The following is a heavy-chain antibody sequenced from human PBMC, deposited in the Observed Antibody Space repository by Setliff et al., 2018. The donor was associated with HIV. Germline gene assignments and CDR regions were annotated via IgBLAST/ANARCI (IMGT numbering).Heavy chain of an antibody. CDR1: GYTFMNYW. Sequence: GESLKISCKASGYTFMNYWIGWVRQVPGKGLEWVGIIYPGDFETRYGPSFRGQVTISVQKSLNTAYLQWTVLKASDTAMYYCARRHRIGSTNGLLDTWGQGTLVTVSS. CDR2: IYPGDFET. V-gene: IGHV5-51*01. J-gene: IGHJ5*02. CDR3: ARRHRIGSTNGLLDT. D-gene: IGHD2-2*01.